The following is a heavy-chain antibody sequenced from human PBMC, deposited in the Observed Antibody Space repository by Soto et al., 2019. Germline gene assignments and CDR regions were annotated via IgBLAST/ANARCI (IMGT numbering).Heavy chain of an antibody. CDR1: GFTFTNAW. V-gene: IGHV3-15*01. CDR3: ATGAEPPGYTSGWYLYYVDN. D-gene: IGHD6-19*01. J-gene: IGHJ4*02. Sequence: EIQLVESGGGLVKPGGSLRLSCAASGFTFTNAWMTWVRQAPGKGLEWVGRIKSKIDGGTTDYAAPVKGRFSISRDDSSETLYLQMNSLKTEDTGVYYCATGAEPPGYTSGWYLYYVDNWGQGALVTVSS. CDR2: IKSKIDGGTT.